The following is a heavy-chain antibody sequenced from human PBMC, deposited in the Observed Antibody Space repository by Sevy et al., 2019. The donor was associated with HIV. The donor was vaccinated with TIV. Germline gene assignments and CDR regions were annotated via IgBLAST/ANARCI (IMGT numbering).Heavy chain of an antibody. D-gene: IGHD1-1*01. V-gene: IGHV3-11*01. Sequence: GGSLRLSCAASGFTFSDYYMSWIRQAPGKGLEWVSYISSSGSTIYYADSVKGRFTISRDNAKNSLYLQMNSLRAEDTAVYYCAGAGQLEEFYYYYGMDVWGQGTTVTVSS. CDR1: GFTFSDYY. J-gene: IGHJ6*02. CDR3: AGAGQLEEFYYYYGMDV. CDR2: ISSSGSTI.